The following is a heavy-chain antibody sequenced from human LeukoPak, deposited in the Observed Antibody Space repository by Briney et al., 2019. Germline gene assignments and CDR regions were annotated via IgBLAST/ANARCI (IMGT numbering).Heavy chain of an antibody. CDR3: ARDYYDILTGYYNPSGNDY. CDR1: GGTFSSYA. D-gene: IGHD3-9*01. V-gene: IGHV1-69*13. Sequence: SVKVSCKASGGTFSSYAISWVRQAPGQGLEWMGGIIPIFGTANYAQKFQGRVTITADESTSTAYMELSSLRSEDTAVYYCARDYYDILTGYYNPSGNDYWGQGNPGHRLL. CDR2: IIPIFGTA. J-gene: IGHJ4*02.